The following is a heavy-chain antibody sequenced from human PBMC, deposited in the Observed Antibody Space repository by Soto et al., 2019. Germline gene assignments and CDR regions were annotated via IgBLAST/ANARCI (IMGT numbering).Heavy chain of an antibody. CDR1: GGSFSGYY. Sequence: QVQLQQWGAGLLKPSETLSLTCAVYGGSFSGYYWSWIRQPPGKGLEWIGEINHSGSTNYNPSLKSRVTISVDTSKNQFSLKLSSVTAADTAVYYCARGRGDFWSGYKVGYKYYYYGMDVWGPGTTVTGSS. V-gene: IGHV4-34*01. CDR2: INHSGST. D-gene: IGHD3-3*01. J-gene: IGHJ6*02. CDR3: ARGRGDFWSGYKVGYKYYYYGMDV.